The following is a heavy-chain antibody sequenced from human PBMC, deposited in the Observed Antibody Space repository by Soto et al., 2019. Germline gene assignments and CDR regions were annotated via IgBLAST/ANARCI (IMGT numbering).Heavy chain of an antibody. V-gene: IGHV4-59*01. CDR3: AREQYNWKL. Sequence: SETLSLTCSVSGVSITSYYWTRIRHSPGKGLEWIGYVYHTGNTYYNPSLKSRVTISLDTSKNQVSLRLRSVIAADTAVYYCAREQYNWKLWGQGTLVTVSS. CDR1: GVSITSYY. D-gene: IGHD1-20*01. CDR2: VYHTGNT. J-gene: IGHJ4*02.